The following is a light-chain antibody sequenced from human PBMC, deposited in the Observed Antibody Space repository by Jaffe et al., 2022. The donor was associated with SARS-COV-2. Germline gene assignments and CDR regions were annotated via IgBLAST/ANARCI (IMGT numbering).Light chain of an antibody. Sequence: SSELTQDPAVSVALGQTVRITCQGDSLRSYYASWYQQKPGQAPVLVIYGKHNRPSGIPDRFSGSSSGNTASLTITEAQADDEADYYCNSRDSSGDHLIFGGGTKLTVL. CDR2: GKH. CDR3: NSRDSSGDHLI. J-gene: IGLJ2*01. V-gene: IGLV3-19*01. CDR1: SLRSYY.